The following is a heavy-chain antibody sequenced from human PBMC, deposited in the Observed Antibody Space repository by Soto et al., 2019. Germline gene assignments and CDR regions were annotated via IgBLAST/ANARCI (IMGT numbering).Heavy chain of an antibody. D-gene: IGHD6-19*01. CDR1: GFTFSSYA. Sequence: EVQLLESGGGLVQPGGSLRLSCAASGFTFSSYAMRWVRQAPGKGRVWVSAISGSGDSTYYADSVKGRFTISRANAKNTLYLQMTSLRGEDTAVYQCGRRGSASYYDYWGQGSLANVSS. J-gene: IGHJ4*02. CDR3: GRRGSASYYDY. V-gene: IGHV3-23*01. CDR2: ISGSGDST.